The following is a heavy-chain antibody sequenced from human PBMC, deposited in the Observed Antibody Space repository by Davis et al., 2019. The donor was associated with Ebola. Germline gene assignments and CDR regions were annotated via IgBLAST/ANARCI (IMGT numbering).Heavy chain of an antibody. CDR2: ISSSSSTI. V-gene: IGHV3-48*01. D-gene: IGHD3-9*01. CDR1: GFPFSDYW. J-gene: IGHJ4*02. CDR3: AKDSTKRAHWLLIPHAHFDY. Sequence: GGSLRLSCAASGFPFSDYWMHWVRQAPGKGLEWVSYISSSSSTIYYADSVKGRFTISRDNSKNTLYLQMNSLRTEDTALYYCAKDSTKRAHWLLIPHAHFDYWGQGTLVTVSS.